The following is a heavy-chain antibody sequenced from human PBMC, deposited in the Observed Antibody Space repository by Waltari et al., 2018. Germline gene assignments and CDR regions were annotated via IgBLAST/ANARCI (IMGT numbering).Heavy chain of an antibody. J-gene: IGHJ3*02. Sequence: EVQLVQSGAEVKKPGATLKISCRVSGYTFTDYYMHWLHQAPGNGLEWMGLVDPEDGETRYAEKCQGRVTITADTSTDTAYMELSSLRSEDTAVYYCTTDPVGDFWSGYPYDAFDIWGQGTMVTVSS. V-gene: IGHV1-69-2*01. CDR1: GYTFTDYY. CDR2: VDPEDGET. CDR3: TTDPVGDFWSGYPYDAFDI. D-gene: IGHD3-3*01.